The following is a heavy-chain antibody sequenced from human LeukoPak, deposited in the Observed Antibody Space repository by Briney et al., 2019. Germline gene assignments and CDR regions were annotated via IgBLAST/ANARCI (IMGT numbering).Heavy chain of an antibody. CDR3: ATLPELDP. J-gene: IGHJ5*02. CDR1: GGSISSYY. Sequence: SETLSLTCTVSGGSISSYYWSWIRQPPGKGLEWIGYIYYSGSTNYNPSLKSRVAISVDTSKNQFSLKLSSVTAADTAVYYCATLPELDPWGQGTLVTVSS. V-gene: IGHV4-59*08. D-gene: IGHD1-14*01. CDR2: IYYSGST.